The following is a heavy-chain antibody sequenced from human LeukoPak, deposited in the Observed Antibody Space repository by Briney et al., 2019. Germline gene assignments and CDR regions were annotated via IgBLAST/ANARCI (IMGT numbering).Heavy chain of an antibody. CDR1: GFTVSGDY. D-gene: IGHD6-19*01. J-gene: IGHJ5*02. CDR2: IYSDVET. V-gene: IGHV3-66*01. Sequence: GGSLRLSCVASGFTVSGDYMTWYRQAPRKGLEWVSVIYSDVETYYADSVRGRFTISRDKFRNTLYLQMNNLRADDTAVYYCARDFGSGGPWGQGTLVIVSS. CDR3: ARDFGSGGP.